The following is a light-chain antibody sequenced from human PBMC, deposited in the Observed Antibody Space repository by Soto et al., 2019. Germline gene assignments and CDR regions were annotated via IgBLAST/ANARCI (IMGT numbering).Light chain of an antibody. CDR1: QSINSRY. CDR2: GAS. CDR3: QQFGSSAGFT. V-gene: IGKV3-20*01. Sequence: EIVLTQSPGTLSLSPGERATLSCRASQSINSRYLAWYQQKPGQAPRLLIYGASSRATGIPDRFSGSGYGTDFTLTISRLEPEAFAVYYCQQFGSSAGFTFGPGTIVDIK. J-gene: IGKJ3*01.